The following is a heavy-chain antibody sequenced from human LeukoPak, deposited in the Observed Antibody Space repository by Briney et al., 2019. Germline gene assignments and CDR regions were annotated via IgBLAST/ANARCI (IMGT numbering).Heavy chain of an antibody. CDR2: IFHTGST. J-gene: IGHJ4*02. CDR3: ARVRVIDWGSSYFDY. Sequence: SETLSLTCTVSGGSISSSSYYWGWIRQPPGKGLEWIGYIFHTGSTNYNPSLKSRVTISVDKSKNQFSLRLISVTAADTAVYFCARVRVIDWGSSYFDYWGQGNLVTVSS. D-gene: IGHD3-9*01. V-gene: IGHV4-39*07. CDR1: GGSISSSSYY.